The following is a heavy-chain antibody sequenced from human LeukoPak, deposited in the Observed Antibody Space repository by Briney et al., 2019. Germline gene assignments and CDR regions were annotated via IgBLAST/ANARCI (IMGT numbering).Heavy chain of an antibody. D-gene: IGHD3-22*01. V-gene: IGHV3-23*01. J-gene: IGHJ4*02. CDR2: ISGSGGST. Sequence: GGSLRLSCAASGFTVSSYAMSWVRQAPGKGLEWVSAISGSGGSTYYADSVKGRFTISRDNSKNTLYLQMNSLRAEDTAVYYCAKLYYYDSSGYYGYYFDYWGQGTLVTVSS. CDR3: AKLYYYDSSGYYGYYFDY. CDR1: GFTVSSYA.